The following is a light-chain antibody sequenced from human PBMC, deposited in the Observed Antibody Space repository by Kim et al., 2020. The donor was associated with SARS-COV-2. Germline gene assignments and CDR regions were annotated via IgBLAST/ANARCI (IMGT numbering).Light chain of an antibody. CDR2: SAS. V-gene: IGKV1-39*01. CDR1: QSIGSSY. CDR3: QRSYNTPYT. J-gene: IGKJ2*01. Sequence: ASVGDRVTRTCRASQSIGSSYLNWNVQKPGYAPKLLIYSASSLESGVPSRFTGSGSGTDFTRTISSLQVEDFATYYCQRSYNTPYTFGQGTKLEI.